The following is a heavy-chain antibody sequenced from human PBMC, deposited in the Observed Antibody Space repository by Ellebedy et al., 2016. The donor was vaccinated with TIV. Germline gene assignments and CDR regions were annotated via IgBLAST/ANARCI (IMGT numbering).Heavy chain of an antibody. D-gene: IGHD1-26*01. V-gene: IGHV3-33*01. J-gene: IGHJ4*02. CDR3: VRGEPIADF. Sequence: GESLKISXAASRFNFTRYGMHWVRQAPGKGLEWVALLWYDESNEFYADSVKGRFTISRDNSKNTLYLQMNNLRVEDTALYFCVRGEPIADFWGQGTLVTVSS. CDR2: LWYDESNE. CDR1: RFNFTRYG.